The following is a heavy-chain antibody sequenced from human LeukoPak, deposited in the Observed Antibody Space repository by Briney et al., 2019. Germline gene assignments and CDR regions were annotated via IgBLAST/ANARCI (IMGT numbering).Heavy chain of an antibody. D-gene: IGHD6-13*01. J-gene: IGHJ4*02. Sequence: GRSLRLSCAASGFTFDDYAMHWVRQAPGKGLEWVSGISWNSGSIGYADSVKGRFTISRDNAKNSLYLQMNSLRAEDTALYYCAKDYGNLYSSSSYSYYFDYWGQGTLVTVSS. CDR2: ISWNSGSI. V-gene: IGHV3-9*01. CDR1: GFTFDDYA. CDR3: AKDYGNLYSSSSYSYYFDY.